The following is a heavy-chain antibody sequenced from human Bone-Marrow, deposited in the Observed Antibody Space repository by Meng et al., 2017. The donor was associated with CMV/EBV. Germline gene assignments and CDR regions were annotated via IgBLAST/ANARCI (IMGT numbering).Heavy chain of an antibody. CDR1: GGTFSSYA. CDR3: ARHTRYCSSTSCYRPFEY. V-gene: IGHV1-69*05. J-gene: IGHJ4*02. Sequence: SVKVSCKASGGTFSSYAISWVRQAPGQGLEWMGGIIPIFGTANYAQKFQGRVTTTTDESTSTAYMELSSLRSEDTAVYYCARHTRYCSSTSCYRPFEYWGQGTLVTVSS. CDR2: IIPIFGTA. D-gene: IGHD2-2*01.